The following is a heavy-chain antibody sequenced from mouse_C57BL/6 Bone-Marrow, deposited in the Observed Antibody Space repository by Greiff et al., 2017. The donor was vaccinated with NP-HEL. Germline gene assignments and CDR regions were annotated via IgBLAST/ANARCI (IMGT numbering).Heavy chain of an antibody. J-gene: IGHJ4*01. D-gene: IGHD1-1*01. CDR3: AREWYYDGSSYGAMDY. V-gene: IGHV1-7*01. CDR1: GYTFTSYW. Sequence: VQVVESGAELAKPGASVKLSCKASGYTFTSYWMHWVKQRPGQGLEWIGYINPSSGYTKYNQKFKDKGTLTAAKASNPAYMQLSSKAYEDAAVYYCAREWYYDGSSYGAMDYWGQGTSVTVSS. CDR2: INPSSGYT.